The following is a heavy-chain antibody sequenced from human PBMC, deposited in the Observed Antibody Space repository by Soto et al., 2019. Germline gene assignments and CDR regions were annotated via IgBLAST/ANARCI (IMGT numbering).Heavy chain of an antibody. Sequence: SQTLSLTCAISGDSVSRNSAAWNWIRQSPPRGLEWLGRTSYRSKWYNDYAVSVKSRISINPDTSKNHFSLHLYSVTPEDTAVYYCAGVAWFRAMDVWGQGTSVTVSS. CDR1: GDSVSRNSAA. CDR3: AGVAWFRAMDV. V-gene: IGHV6-1*01. J-gene: IGHJ6*02. CDR2: TSYRSKWYN. D-gene: IGHD2-21*01.